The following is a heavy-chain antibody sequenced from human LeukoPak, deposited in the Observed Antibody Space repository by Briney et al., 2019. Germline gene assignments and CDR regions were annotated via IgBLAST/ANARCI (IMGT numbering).Heavy chain of an antibody. CDR1: GGHISSYY. J-gene: IGHJ4*02. V-gene: IGHV4-59*01. Sequence: SETLSLTCTVSGGHISSYYWSWIRQPPGKGLEWIGYIYYSGSTNYNPSLKSRVTISVDTSKNQFSLKLSSVTAADTAVYYCARVGDLRYFDWSFDYWGQGTLVTVSS. CDR2: IYYSGST. D-gene: IGHD3-9*01. CDR3: ARVGDLRYFDWSFDY.